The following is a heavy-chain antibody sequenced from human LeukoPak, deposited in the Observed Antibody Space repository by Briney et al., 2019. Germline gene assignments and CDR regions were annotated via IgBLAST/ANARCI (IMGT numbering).Heavy chain of an antibody. CDR2: IRYDGSDK. CDR1: GFTFSIYG. D-gene: IGHD1-26*01. Sequence: GGSLRLSCVASGFTFSIYGMHWVRPAPGKGLEWVAFIRYDGSDKYYAESVKGRFTISRDNSKDTLYLLMNSLRAEDTAVYYCAKALSGSPPKPFDYWGQGTLVTVSS. CDR3: AKALSGSPPKPFDY. J-gene: IGHJ4*02. V-gene: IGHV3-30*02.